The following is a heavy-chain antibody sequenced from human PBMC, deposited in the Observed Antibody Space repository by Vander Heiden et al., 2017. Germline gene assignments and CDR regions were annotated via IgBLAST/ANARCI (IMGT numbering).Heavy chain of an antibody. CDR3: ARDGAGEMATIYDY. D-gene: IGHD5-12*01. CDR1: GGSISSGGYY. V-gene: IGHV4-31*03. J-gene: IGHJ4*02. CDR2: IYYSGST. Sequence: QVQLQESGPGLVKPSQTLSLTCTVSGGSISSGGYYWSWIRQHPGKGLEWIGYIYYSGSTNYNPSLKSRVTISVDTSKNQFSLKLSSVTAADTAVYYCARDGAGEMATIYDYWGQGTLVTVSS.